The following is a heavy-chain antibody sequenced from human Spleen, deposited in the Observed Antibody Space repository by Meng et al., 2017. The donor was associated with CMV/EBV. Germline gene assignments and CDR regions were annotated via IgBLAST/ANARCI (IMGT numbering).Heavy chain of an antibody. CDR2: INHSGST. J-gene: IGHJ3*02. D-gene: IGHD1-26*01. CDR3: ARCRVGATTRRRCAFDI. Sequence: SETLSLTCAVYDGSLSGYYWSWIRQPPGKGLEWIGEINHSGSTNYTPSLKSRVTISVDTSKNQFSLKLSSVTAADTAVYYCARCRVGATTRRRCAFDIWGQGTMVTVSS. CDR1: DGSLSGYY. V-gene: IGHV4-34*01.